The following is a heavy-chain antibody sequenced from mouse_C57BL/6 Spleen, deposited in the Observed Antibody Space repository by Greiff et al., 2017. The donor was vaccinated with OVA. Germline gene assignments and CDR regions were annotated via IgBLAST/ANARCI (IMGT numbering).Heavy chain of an antibody. CDR3: ARSGLAWCAY. Sequence: QVQLQQSGTELVKPGASVKLSCKASGYTFTSYWMHWVKQRPGQGLEWIGNINPSNGGTNYNEKFKSKATLTVDKSSSTAYRQRSSRTSEDAAVYYWARSGLAWCAYWGQGTLVTVSA. CDR2: INPSNGGT. CDR1: GYTFTSYW. V-gene: IGHV1-53*01. J-gene: IGHJ3*01.